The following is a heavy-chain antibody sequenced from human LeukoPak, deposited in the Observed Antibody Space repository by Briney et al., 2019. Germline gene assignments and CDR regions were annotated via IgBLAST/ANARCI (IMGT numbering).Heavy chain of an antibody. CDR2: ISGSGGST. D-gene: IGHD3-22*01. CDR1: GFTFSSYA. V-gene: IGHV3-23*01. J-gene: IGHJ4*02. Sequence: GGSLRLSCAASGFTFSSYAMSWVRQAPGKGLEWVSAISGSGGSTYYADSVKGRFTISRDNSKNTLYLQMNSLRAEDTAVYYCAKDHYYDSSGYPNDYWGQGTLVTVSS. CDR3: AKDHYYDSSGYPNDY.